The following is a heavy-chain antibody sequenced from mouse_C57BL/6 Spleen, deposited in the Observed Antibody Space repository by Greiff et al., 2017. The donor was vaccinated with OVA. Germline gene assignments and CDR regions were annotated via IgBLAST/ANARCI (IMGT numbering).Heavy chain of an antibody. CDR1: GFTFSDYG. CDR3: AREIYDGYYRLYAMDY. Sequence: EVQGVESGGGLVKPGGSLKLSCAASGFTFSDYGMHWVRQAPEKGLEWVAYISSGSSTIYYADTVKGRFTISRDNAKNTLFLQMTSLRSEDTAMYYCAREIYDGYYRLYAMDYWGQGTSVTVSS. V-gene: IGHV5-17*01. CDR2: ISSGSSTI. J-gene: IGHJ4*01. D-gene: IGHD2-3*01.